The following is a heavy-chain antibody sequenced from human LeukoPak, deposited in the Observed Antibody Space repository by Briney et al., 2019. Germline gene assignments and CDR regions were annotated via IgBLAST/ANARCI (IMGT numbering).Heavy chain of an antibody. CDR2: INHSGST. CDR1: GGSFSGYY. CDR3: AEGAVAGTPGYYMDV. Sequence: PSETLSLTCAVYGGSFSGYYWSWIRQPPGKGLEWIGEINHSGSTNYNPSLKSRVTISVDTSKNQFSLKLSSVTAADTAVYYCAEGAVAGTPGYYMDVWGKGTTVTISS. J-gene: IGHJ6*03. V-gene: IGHV4-34*01. D-gene: IGHD6-19*01.